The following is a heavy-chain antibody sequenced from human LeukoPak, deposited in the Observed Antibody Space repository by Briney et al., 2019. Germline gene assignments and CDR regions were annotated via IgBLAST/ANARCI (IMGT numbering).Heavy chain of an antibody. CDR1: GFTFGDYA. CDR3: ARDGQGQWPGSIWYYFDY. V-gene: IGHV3-49*04. CDR2: IRSQMYGGTP. D-gene: IGHD6-19*01. Sequence: GALRLSCTGSGFTFGDYAMTWVRQAPGRGLEWVGFIRSQMYGGTPEYAASVKGRFTISRDNSKNTLYLQMNSLRAEDTAVYYCARDGQGQWPGSIWYYFDYWGQGTLVTVSS. J-gene: IGHJ4*02.